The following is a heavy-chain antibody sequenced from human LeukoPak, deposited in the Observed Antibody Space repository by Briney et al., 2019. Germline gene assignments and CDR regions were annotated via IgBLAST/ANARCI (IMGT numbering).Heavy chain of an antibody. Sequence: GSLRLSCAASGFTFSSYGMHWVRQAPGKGLEWIGSIYYSGNTYYNSSLKSRVTISRDTSKKQFTLNLFSVTAADTAMYYCTRANGYGLINYWGQGTLVTVSS. CDR2: IYYSGNT. CDR3: TRANGYGLINY. D-gene: IGHD3-10*01. CDR1: GFTFSSYG. J-gene: IGHJ4*02. V-gene: IGHV4-39*06.